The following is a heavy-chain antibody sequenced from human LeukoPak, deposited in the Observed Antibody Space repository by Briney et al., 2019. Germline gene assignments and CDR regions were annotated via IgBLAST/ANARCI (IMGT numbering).Heavy chain of an antibody. V-gene: IGHV4-39*01. J-gene: IGHJ4*02. Sequence: SETLSLTCTVSGGSISSYYWGWIRQPPGKGLEWIGSIYYSGSTYYNPSLKSRVTISVDTSKNQFSLKLSSVTAADTAVYYCARLGGPSPLDYWGQGTLVTVSS. CDR2: IYYSGST. CDR1: GGSISSYY. D-gene: IGHD3-10*01. CDR3: ARLGGPSPLDY.